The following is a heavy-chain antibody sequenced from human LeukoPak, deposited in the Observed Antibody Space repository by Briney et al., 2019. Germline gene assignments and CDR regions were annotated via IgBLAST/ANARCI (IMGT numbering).Heavy chain of an antibody. CDR1: GFTFSSYG. CDR2: ISYDGSNK. J-gene: IGHJ4*02. Sequence: GGSLRLSCAASGFTFSSYGMHWVRQAPGKGLEWVAVISYDGSNKYYADSAKGRFTISRDNSKNTLYLQMNSLRAEDTAVYYCAKGPPPYYDILTGPSYWGQGTLVTVSS. CDR3: AKGPPPYYDILTGPSY. V-gene: IGHV3-30*18. D-gene: IGHD3-9*01.